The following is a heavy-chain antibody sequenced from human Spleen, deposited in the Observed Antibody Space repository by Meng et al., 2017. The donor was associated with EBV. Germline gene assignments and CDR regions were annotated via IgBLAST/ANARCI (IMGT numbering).Heavy chain of an antibody. CDR2: IYYSGST. V-gene: IGHV4-61*01. CDR1: GASVSSGSYH. J-gene: IGHJ5*02. Sequence: QVQLAESRPELVKPSEPLSLTCTGSGASVSSGSYHWNWIWQPPGKGLEWIGDIYYSGSTNYNPSLKSRVTISVDTSKNQFSLKLRSVTAADTAVYYCARDQSGLSGFGPWGQGTLVTVSS. D-gene: IGHD5-12*01. CDR3: ARDQSGLSGFGP.